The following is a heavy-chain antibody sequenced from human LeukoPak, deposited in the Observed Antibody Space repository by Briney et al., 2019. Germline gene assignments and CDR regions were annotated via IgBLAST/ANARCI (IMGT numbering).Heavy chain of an antibody. J-gene: IGHJ6*03. V-gene: IGHV4-39*01. CDR1: GGSISSSSYY. CDR3: ARQYYDFWSGYYIQARYYYYYYMDV. D-gene: IGHD3-3*01. CDR2: IYYSGST. Sequence: SETLSLTCTASGGSISSSSYYWGWIRQPPGKGLEWIGSIYYSGSTYYNPSLKSRVTISVDTSKNQFSLKLSSVTAADTAVYYCARQYYDFWSGYYIQARYYYYYYMDVWGKRTTVTVSS.